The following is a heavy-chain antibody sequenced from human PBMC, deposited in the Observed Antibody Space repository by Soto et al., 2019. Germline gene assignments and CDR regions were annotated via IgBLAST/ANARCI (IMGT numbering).Heavy chain of an antibody. CDR2: ISGSGGST. V-gene: IGHV3-23*01. D-gene: IGHD3-9*01. CDR3: AHQRIASYYDILTGYSSFDY. Sequence: EVQLLESGGGLVQPGGSLRLSCAASGFTFSSYAMSWVRQAPGKGLEWVSAISGSGGSTYYADSVKGRFTISRDNSKNTLYLQMNSLRAEDTAVYYCAHQRIASYYDILTGYSSFDYWGQGTLVTVSS. J-gene: IGHJ4*02. CDR1: GFTFSSYA.